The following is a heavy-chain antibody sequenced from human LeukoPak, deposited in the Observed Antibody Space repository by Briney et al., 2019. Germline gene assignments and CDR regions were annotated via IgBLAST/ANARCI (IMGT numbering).Heavy chain of an antibody. D-gene: IGHD3-16*01. CDR3: ARANDYVGV. V-gene: IGHV4-4*07. CDR2: IYACGCT. J-gene: IGHJ6*02. Sequence: SVTLSLTCTVSGGSMSNYYWSGIRQPVAKELEWIGRIYACGCTTYNPSLKTRVTMSVDTSNNQFSLSLSSVAAENTAVYYCARANDYVGVWGQGTTVTVSS. CDR1: GGSMSNYY.